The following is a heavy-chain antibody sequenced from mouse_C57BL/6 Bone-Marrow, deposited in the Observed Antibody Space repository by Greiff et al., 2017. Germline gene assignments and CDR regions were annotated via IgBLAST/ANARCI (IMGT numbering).Heavy chain of an antibody. CDR3: AKSGGKGGYYAMDY. D-gene: IGHD1-3*01. Sequence: VQLQQSGAELVRPGTSVKMSCKASGYTFTNYWIGWAKQRPGHGLEWIGDIYPGGGYTNYNEKFKGKATLTADKSSSTAYMQFSSLTSEDSAIYYCAKSGGKGGYYAMDYWGQGTSVTVSS. V-gene: IGHV1-63*01. J-gene: IGHJ4*01. CDR1: GYTFTNYW. CDR2: IYPGGGYT.